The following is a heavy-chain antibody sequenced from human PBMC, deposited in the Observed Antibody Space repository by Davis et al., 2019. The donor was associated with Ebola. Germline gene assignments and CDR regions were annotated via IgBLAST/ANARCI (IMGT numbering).Heavy chain of an antibody. CDR1: GGTFSSYA. Sequence: SVKVSCKASGGTFSSYAISWVRQAPGQGLEWMGRIIPILGTANYAQKFQGRVTITADESTSTAYMELSSLRSEDTAVYYCAREEGTRNDAFDIWGQGTMVTVSS. CDR2: IIPILGTA. V-gene: IGHV1-69*11. J-gene: IGHJ3*02. D-gene: IGHD1-1*01. CDR3: AREEGTRNDAFDI.